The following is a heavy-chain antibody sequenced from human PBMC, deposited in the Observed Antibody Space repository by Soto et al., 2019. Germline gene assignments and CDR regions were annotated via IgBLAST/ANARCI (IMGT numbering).Heavy chain of an antibody. CDR3: ARVFFYYDGMEV. D-gene: IGHD3-3*01. CDR1: GVSVSSSNW. V-gene: IGHV4-4*02. Sequence: SETLSLTCAVSGVSVSSSNWWNWVRQPPGKGLEWIGEIYHSGSTNYNPSLKSRVTISVDKSKNQFSLRLSSVTAADTAVYYCARVFFYYDGMEVWGQGTTVTVSS. J-gene: IGHJ6*02. CDR2: IYHSGST.